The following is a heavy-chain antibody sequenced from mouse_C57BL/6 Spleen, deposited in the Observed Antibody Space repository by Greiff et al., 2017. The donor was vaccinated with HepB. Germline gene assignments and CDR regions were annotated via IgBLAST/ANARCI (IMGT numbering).Heavy chain of an antibody. J-gene: IGHJ1*03. CDR1: GFTFSSYA. Sequence: EVQVVESGGGLVKPGGSLKLSCAASGFTFSSYAMSWVRQTPEKRLGWVATISDGGSYTYYPDNVKGRFTISRDNAKNNLYLQMSHLKSEDTAMYYCARPYYGNYYWYFDVWGTGTTVTVSS. CDR3: ARPYYGNYYWYFDV. CDR2: ISDGGSYT. D-gene: IGHD2-10*01. V-gene: IGHV5-4*01.